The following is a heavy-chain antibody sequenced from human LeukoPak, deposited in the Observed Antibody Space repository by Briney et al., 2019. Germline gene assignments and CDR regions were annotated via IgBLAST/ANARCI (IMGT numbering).Heavy chain of an antibody. D-gene: IGHD3-16*02. CDR2: IYYSGST. CDR3: ARDYGAYDYVWGSYRAAFWFDY. CDR1: GGSISSYY. J-gene: IGHJ4*02. Sequence: SETLSLTCTVSGGSISSYYWSWIRQPPGEGLEWIGYIYYSGSTNYNPSLKSRVTISVDTSKNQFSLKLSSVTAADTAVYYCARDYGAYDYVWGSYRAAFWFDYWGQGTLVTVSS. V-gene: IGHV4-59*01.